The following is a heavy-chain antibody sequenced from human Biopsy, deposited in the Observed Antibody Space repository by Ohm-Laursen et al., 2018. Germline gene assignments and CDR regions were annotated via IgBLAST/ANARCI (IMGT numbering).Heavy chain of an antibody. Sequence: SLRLSCAASGFTFKNDNMHWVRQAPGKGLEWVAAIYNDGINEYYADSVKGRFTISRDDSKNTLYLQMNSLRVEDTAVFYCARDLRGHWFFDLWGRGSLVTVSS. V-gene: IGHV3-33*01. J-gene: IGHJ2*01. CDR3: ARDLRGHWFFDL. CDR1: GFTFKNDN. D-gene: IGHD5/OR15-5a*01. CDR2: IYNDGINE.